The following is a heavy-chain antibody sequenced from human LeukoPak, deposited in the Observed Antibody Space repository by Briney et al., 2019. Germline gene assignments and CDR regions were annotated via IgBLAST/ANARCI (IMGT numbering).Heavy chain of an antibody. V-gene: IGHV1-2*02. CDR2: INPNSGGT. D-gene: IGHD2-15*01. J-gene: IGHJ3*02. CDR3: ASLGVHYSVI. Sequence: ASVKVSCKASGGTFSSYAISWVRQAPGQGLEWMGWINPNSGGTNYAQKFQGRVTMTRDTSISTAYMELSRLRSDDTAVYYCASLGVHYSVIWGQGTMVTVSS. CDR1: GGTFSSYA.